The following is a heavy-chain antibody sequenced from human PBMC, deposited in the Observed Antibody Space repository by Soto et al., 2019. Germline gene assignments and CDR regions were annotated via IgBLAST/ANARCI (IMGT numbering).Heavy chain of an antibody. D-gene: IGHD6-13*01. V-gene: IGHV3-30-3*01. CDR3: ARGWAQQLAYYFDY. CDR2: ISYDGSNK. J-gene: IGHJ4*02. CDR1: GFTFSSYA. Sequence: GGSLRLSCAASGFTFSSYAMHWVRQAPGKGLEWVAVISYDGSNKYYADSVKGRFTISRDNSKNTLYLQMNSLRAEDTAVYYCARGWAQQLAYYFDYWGQGTLVTVSS.